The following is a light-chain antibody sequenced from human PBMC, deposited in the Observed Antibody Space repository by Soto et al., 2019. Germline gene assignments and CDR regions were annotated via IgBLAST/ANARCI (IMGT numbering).Light chain of an antibody. CDR3: QRYNDWPIT. CDR2: NAF. Sequence: EIVLTQSPGNLSLSPGERATLSCRASQSVSSYYLAWYQQKPGQNPRLLIYNAFTRATGVPARFSGSGSGTDFTLTINSLQSEDFAVYYCQRYNDWPITFGGGTKVDIK. J-gene: IGKJ4*01. V-gene: IGKV3-15*01. CDR1: QSVSSY.